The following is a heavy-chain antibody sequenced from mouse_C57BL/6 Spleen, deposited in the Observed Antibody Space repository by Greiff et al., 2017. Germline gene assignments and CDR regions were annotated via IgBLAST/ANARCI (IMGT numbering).Heavy chain of an antibody. V-gene: IGHV1-50*01. CDR1: GCTFTSYW. CDR2: IDPSDSYT. Sequence: QVQLKQPGAELVKPGASVKLSCKASGCTFTSYWMQWVKQRPGQGLEWIGEIDPSDSYTNYNQKFKGKATLTVDTSSSTAYMQLSSLTSEDSAVYYCARRSYAMDYWGQGTSVTVSS. CDR3: ARRSYAMDY. J-gene: IGHJ4*01.